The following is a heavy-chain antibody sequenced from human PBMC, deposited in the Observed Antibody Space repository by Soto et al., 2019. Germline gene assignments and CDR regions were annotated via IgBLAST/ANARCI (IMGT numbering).Heavy chain of an antibody. D-gene: IGHD2-15*01. J-gene: IGHJ4*02. V-gene: IGHV1-2*02. CDR2: INRNSGGT. CDR1: GYTFTGYY. Sequence: ASVKVSCKASGYTFTGYYMHWVRQAPGQGLEWMGWINRNSGGTNYAQKFQGRVTMTRDTSISTAYMELRRLRSDDTDVYYCARADLLGYCSGGSCYSPPLYFHXWGQATLLTVSX. CDR3: ARADLLGYCSGGSCYSPPLYFHX.